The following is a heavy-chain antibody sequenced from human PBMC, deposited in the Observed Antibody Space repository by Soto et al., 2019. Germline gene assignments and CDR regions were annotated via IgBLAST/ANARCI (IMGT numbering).Heavy chain of an antibody. V-gene: IGHV3-23*01. CDR3: AKNSAATIRVGYDS. J-gene: IGHJ4*02. CDR1: GFTFSTYA. CDR2: ITGNGGST. Sequence: EVQLLESGGGLVQPGGSLRLSCAASGFTFSTYALSWVRQAPGKGLEWVSAITGNGGSTYYADSVKGRFTISRDNSKNTLYLQTNSLRAEDTAVYYCAKNSAATIRVGYDSWGQGTLVTVSS. D-gene: IGHD5-12*01.